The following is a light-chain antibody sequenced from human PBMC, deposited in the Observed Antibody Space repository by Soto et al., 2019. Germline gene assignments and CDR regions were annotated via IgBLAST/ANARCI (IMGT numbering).Light chain of an antibody. CDR3: SSYAGSDNYV. J-gene: IGLJ1*01. CDR2: EVS. Sequence: QAVLTPPPSASRSPGQSVTLSCRGTSSDTGDYNYVSWYQQHPGKAPKLMIYEVSKRPSGVPDRFSGSKSGNTASLTVSGLQAEDEADYYCSSYAGSDNYVFGTGTKVTVL. CDR1: SSDTGDYNY. V-gene: IGLV2-8*01.